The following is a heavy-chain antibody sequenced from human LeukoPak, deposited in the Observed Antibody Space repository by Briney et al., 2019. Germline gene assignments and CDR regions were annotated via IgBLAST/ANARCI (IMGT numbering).Heavy chain of an antibody. J-gene: IGHJ1*01. CDR1: GYTFTSYG. CDR3: ARDSGSASGYYIEYFQH. CDR2: ISAYNGNT. D-gene: IGHD3-22*01. V-gene: IGHV1-18*01. Sequence: ASVKVSCKASGYTFTSYGISWVRQAPGQGLEWMGWISAYNGNTNYAQKLQGRVTMTTDTSTSTAYTELRSLRSDDTAVYYCARDSGSASGYYIEYFQHWGQGTLVTVSS.